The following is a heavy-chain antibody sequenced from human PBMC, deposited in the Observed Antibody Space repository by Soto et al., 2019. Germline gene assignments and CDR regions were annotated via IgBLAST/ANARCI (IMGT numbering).Heavy chain of an antibody. D-gene: IGHD2-15*01. J-gene: IGHJ4*02. Sequence: SETLSLTCTVSGGSISSGDYYWSWIRQPPGKGLEWIGYIYYSGSTYYNPSLKSRFTISVDTSKNQFSLKLSSVTAADTAVYYCARARGARYFDYWGQGTLVTVSS. CDR3: ARARGARYFDY. CDR1: GGSISSGDYY. CDR2: IYYSGST. V-gene: IGHV4-30-4*01.